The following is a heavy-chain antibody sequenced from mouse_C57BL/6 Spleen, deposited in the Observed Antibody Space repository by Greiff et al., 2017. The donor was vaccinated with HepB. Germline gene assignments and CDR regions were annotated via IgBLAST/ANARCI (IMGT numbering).Heavy chain of an antibody. J-gene: IGHJ4*01. CDR2: IYPRSGNT. CDR3: AGNKGGAMDY. Sequence: VQLQQSGAELARPGASVKLSCKASGYTFTSYGISWVKQRTGQGLEWIGEIYPRSGNTYYNEKFRGKATLTADKSSSTAYMELRSLTSEDSAVYFCAGNKGGAMDYWGQGTSVTVSS. CDR1: GYTFTSYG. D-gene: IGHD1-3*01. V-gene: IGHV1-81*01.